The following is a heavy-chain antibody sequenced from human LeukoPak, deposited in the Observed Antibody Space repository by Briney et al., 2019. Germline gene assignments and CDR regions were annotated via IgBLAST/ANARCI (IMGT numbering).Heavy chain of an antibody. Sequence: SETLSLTCTVSGYFISSGYYWGWIRQPPGKGLEWIGSIYHSGSTIYNPSLKSRVTISVDTSKNQFSLKLTSVTAADSAVYYCARVGATQNLVFFDYWGQGILVTVSS. V-gene: IGHV4-38-2*02. CDR2: IYHSGST. CDR3: ARVGATQNLVFFDY. D-gene: IGHD1-26*01. CDR1: GYFISSGYY. J-gene: IGHJ4*02.